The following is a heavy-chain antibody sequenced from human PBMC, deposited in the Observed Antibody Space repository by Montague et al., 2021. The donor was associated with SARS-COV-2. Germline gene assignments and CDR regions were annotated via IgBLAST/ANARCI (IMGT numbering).Heavy chain of an antibody. CDR2: KKNSGST. J-gene: IGHJ4*02. V-gene: IGHV4-34*01. Sequence: KKNSGSTNYNPSLKNRVPISVDTSKNQFSLKLSSVTSADTAVDYCARGSTGTHYWGQVTLVTVSS. D-gene: IGHD3-10*01. CDR3: ARGSTGTHY.